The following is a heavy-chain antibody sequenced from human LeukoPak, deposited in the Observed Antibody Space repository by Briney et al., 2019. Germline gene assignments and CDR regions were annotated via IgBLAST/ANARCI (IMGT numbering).Heavy chain of an antibody. J-gene: IGHJ4*02. CDR3: ARSSSSSSLADY. Sequence: GGSLRLSCAASGFTFSSYGMHWVRQAPGKGLEWVAVIWYDGSNKYYADSVKGRFTISRDNSKNTLYLQMNSLRAEDTAVYYCARSSSSSSLADYWGQGTLVTVSS. V-gene: IGHV3-33*01. CDR2: IWYDGSNK. CDR1: GFTFSSYG. D-gene: IGHD6-6*01.